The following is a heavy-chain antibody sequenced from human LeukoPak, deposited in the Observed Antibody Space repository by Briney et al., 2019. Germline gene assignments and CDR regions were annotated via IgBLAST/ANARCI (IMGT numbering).Heavy chain of an antibody. CDR2: MNPNSGST. CDR1: GYTFSSYD. Sequence: ASVKVSCKASGYTFSSYDMNWVRQAAGQGLEWMGWMNPNSGSTGYAQKFRGRVIMTRDTSITTAFMELSSLTSDDTAIYYCARVKRFPTVWFDPWGQGTLVSVSS. J-gene: IGHJ5*02. D-gene: IGHD3-10*01. CDR3: ARVKRFPTVWFDP. V-gene: IGHV1-8*01.